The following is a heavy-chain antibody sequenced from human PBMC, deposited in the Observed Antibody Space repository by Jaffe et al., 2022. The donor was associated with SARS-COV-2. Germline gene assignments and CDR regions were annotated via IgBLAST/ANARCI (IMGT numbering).Heavy chain of an antibody. V-gene: IGHV1-8*01. CDR1: GYTFTSYD. CDR2: MNPNSGNT. Sequence: QVQLVQSGAEVKKPGASVKVSCKASGYTFTSYDINWVRQATGQGLEWMGWMNPNSGNTGYAQKFQGRVTMTRNTSISTAYMELSSLRSEDTAVYYCARGLDSSFPYYYYGMDVWGQGTTVTVSS. CDR3: ARGLDSSFPYYYYGMDV. J-gene: IGHJ6*02. D-gene: IGHD6-6*01.